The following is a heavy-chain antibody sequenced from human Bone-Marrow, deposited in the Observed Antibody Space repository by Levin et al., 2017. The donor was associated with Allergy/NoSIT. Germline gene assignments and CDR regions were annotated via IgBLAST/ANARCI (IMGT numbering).Heavy chain of an antibody. Sequence: ESGPTLVKPTQTLTLTCTFSGFSLRTNGVGVGWIRQSPGGALEWLALLYWDGDQRYTPSLRSRLDITSVNSRNEVVLTMTNMDPVDSGTYYCTYSRFVHTLTSYADLWGQGTPVIVSS. CDR3: TYSRFVHTLTSYADL. D-gene: IGHD3-9*01. V-gene: IGHV2-5*02. CDR2: LYWDGDQ. CDR1: GFSLRTNGVG. J-gene: IGHJ5*02.